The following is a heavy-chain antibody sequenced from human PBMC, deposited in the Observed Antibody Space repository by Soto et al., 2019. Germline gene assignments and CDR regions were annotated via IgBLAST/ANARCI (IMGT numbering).Heavy chain of an antibody. CDR3: PREVIPLTTVWYSAL. V-gene: IGHV4-30-4*01. CDR1: GGSISGGVGGLYY. Sequence: LSLTCTVSGGSISGGVGGLYYWSWIRQPPGKGLEWIGYIYDSGSTYYSPSLKSRVTISVDTSKNQFSLRLSSVTAADTAVYYCPREVIPLTTVWYSALRGRGTPVPVSS. D-gene: IGHD4-17*01. CDR2: IYDSGST. J-gene: IGHJ2*01.